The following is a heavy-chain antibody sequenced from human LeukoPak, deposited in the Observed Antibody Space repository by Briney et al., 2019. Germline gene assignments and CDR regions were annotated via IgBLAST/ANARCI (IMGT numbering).Heavy chain of an antibody. CDR2: IIPIFGTA. V-gene: IGHV1-69*05. J-gene: IGHJ4*02. D-gene: IGHD3-3*01. CDR3: AAHGVVLRFLEWLRGEYYFDY. CDR1: GGTFSSYA. Sequence: GASVKVSCKASGGTFSSYAMSWVRQAPGQGLEWMGGIIPIFGTANYAQKFQGRVTITTDESTSTAYMELSSLRSEDTAVYYCAAHGVVLRFLEWLRGEYYFDYWGQGTLVTVSS.